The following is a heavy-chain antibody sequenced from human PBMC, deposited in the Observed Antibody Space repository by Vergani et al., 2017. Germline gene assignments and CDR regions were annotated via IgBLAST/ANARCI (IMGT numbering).Heavy chain of an antibody. CDR1: GGSISSGTYY. V-gene: IGHV4-61*02. Sequence: QVQLQESGPGLVKPSQTLSLTCTVSGGSISSGTYYWSWIRQPAGKGMEWIGRIYTSGTTNLNPSLKRLVTISADTSKNQFSLKLSSVTAADTAVDYCAGESVDYYYGMDVWGQGTTVTVSS. CDR2: IYTSGTT. J-gene: IGHJ6*02. CDR3: AGESVDYYYGMDV.